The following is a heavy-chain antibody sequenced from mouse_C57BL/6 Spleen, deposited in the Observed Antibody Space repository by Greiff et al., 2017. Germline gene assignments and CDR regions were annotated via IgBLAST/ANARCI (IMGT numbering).Heavy chain of an antibody. V-gene: IGHV1-54*01. CDR3: ARTPLYDGYYDWYFDV. Sequence: ESGAELVRPGTSVKVSCKASGYAFTNYLIEWVKQRPGQGLEWIGVINPGSGGTNYNEKFKGKATLTADKSSSTAYMQLSSLTSEDSAVYFCARTPLYDGYYDWYFDVWGTGTTVTVSS. J-gene: IGHJ1*03. CDR2: INPGSGGT. D-gene: IGHD2-3*01. CDR1: GYAFTNYL.